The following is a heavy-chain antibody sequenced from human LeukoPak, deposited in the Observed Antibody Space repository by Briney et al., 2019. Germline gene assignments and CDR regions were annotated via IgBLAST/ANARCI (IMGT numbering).Heavy chain of an antibody. CDR2: IWYDGSNK. CDR1: GFTFSSYG. V-gene: IGHV3-33*01. Sequence: GGSQRLSCAASGFTFSSYGMHWVRQAPGKGLEWVAVIWYDGSNKYYADSVKGRFTISRDNSKNTLYLQMNSLRAEDTAVYYCARDRAAAAGIRQGTFYYWGQGTLVTVSS. D-gene: IGHD6-13*01. CDR3: ARDRAAAAGIRQGTFYY. J-gene: IGHJ4*02.